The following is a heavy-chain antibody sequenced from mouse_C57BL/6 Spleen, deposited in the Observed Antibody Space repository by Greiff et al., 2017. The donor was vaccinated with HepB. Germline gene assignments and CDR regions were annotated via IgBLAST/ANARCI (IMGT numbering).Heavy chain of an antibody. J-gene: IGHJ2*01. V-gene: IGHV1-82*01. CDR2: IYPGDGDT. D-gene: IGHD2-3*01. CDR1: GYAFSSSW. Sequence: QVQLQQSGPELVKPGASVKISCKASGYAFSSSWMNWVKQRPGKGLEWIGRIYPGDGDTNYNGKFKGKATLTADKSPSTAYMQLSSLTSEDSAVYFCAREGWLPFDYWGQGTTLTVSS. CDR3: AREGWLPFDY.